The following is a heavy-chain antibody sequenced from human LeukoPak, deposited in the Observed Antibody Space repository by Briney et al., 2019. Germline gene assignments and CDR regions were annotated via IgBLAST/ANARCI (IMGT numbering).Heavy chain of an antibody. CDR3: ARSLGANTWVGNWFDP. Sequence: SETLSLTCSVSGGSISSPNHDWAWIRQPPGQGLEWIGSIYYSGTTYYHLSLKSRVTLSVDTSQNQFSLKLSSVTAADTAIYFCARSLGANTWVGNWFDPWGQGTLVTVSP. V-gene: IGHV4-39*01. CDR2: IYYSGTT. CDR1: GGSISSPNHD. D-gene: IGHD3-10*01. J-gene: IGHJ5*02.